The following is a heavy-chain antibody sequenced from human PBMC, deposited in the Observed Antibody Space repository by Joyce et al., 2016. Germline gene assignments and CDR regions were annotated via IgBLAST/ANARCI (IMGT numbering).Heavy chain of an antibody. CDR3: ASSWYVSDY. CDR2: LYYSWSA. CDR1: SISSKNYY. J-gene: IGHJ4*02. D-gene: IGHD6-13*01. Sequence: SISSKNYYWGWIRQPPGKGLEWIGILYYSWSAYYHPSLRSRVHMSVDTSQNQFSLRLHSVTAADTAVYYCASSWYVSDYWDQGTLVTVSS. V-gene: IGHV4-39*01.